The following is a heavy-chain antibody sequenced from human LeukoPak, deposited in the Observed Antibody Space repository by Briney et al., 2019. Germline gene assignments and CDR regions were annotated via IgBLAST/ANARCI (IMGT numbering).Heavy chain of an antibody. D-gene: IGHD6-13*01. CDR1: GYTFTSHH. V-gene: IGHV1-46*01. CDR3: ARAIGAAGSIDY. Sequence: ASVTVSCKASGYTFTSHHLHWVRQAPGQGLEWMGIISPSGGITSYTQKFQGRVAMTRDMSTTTVYMELSSLRSDDTAVYYCARAIGAAGSIDYWGQGTLVTVSS. CDR2: ISPSGGIT. J-gene: IGHJ4*02.